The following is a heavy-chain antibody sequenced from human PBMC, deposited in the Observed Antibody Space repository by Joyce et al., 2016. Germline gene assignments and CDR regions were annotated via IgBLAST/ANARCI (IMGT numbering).Heavy chain of an antibody. V-gene: IGHV3-13*01. Sequence: EVQLVESGGGLVQPGGSLRLSCAASGFTFSESDIHWVRQATGKWLKWVSGIGIAGETAYSESVKGRFSISREDAKRSVYLQMNSLRAGDTAIYFCVREGRGNAFDVWGQGTTVTVSS. J-gene: IGHJ3*01. D-gene: IGHD1-26*01. CDR3: VREGRGNAFDV. CDR1: GFTFSESD. CDR2: IGIAGET.